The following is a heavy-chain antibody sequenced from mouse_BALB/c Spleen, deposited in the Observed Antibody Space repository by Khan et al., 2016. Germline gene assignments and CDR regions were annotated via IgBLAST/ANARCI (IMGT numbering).Heavy chain of an antibody. Sequence: QVQLKESGPGLVAPSQSLSITCTVSGFSLTRYGVHWVRQPPGKGLEWLGVIWPGGSTSYNSALMSRLNISKDNSKSQVFLKMNSLQTDDTAMYYCARDRAIHITSAMDYWGEGTSVTVSS. CDR2: IWPGGST. CDR1: GFSLTRYG. CDR3: ARDRAIHITSAMDY. V-gene: IGHV2-9*02. D-gene: IGHD1-1*01. J-gene: IGHJ4*01.